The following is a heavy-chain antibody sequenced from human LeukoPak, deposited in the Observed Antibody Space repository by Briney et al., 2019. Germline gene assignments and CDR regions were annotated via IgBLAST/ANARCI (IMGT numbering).Heavy chain of an antibody. V-gene: IGHV1-18*01. J-gene: IGHJ4*02. CDR1: GYTFTSYG. Sequence: ASVKVSCKASGYTFTSYGISWVRQAPGQGLEWMGWISAYNGNTNYAQKLQGRVTMTTDTSTSTAYMELRSLRSDDTAVYYCARVFYDSSGYYQVYYFDYWGQETLVTVSS. CDR2: ISAYNGNT. CDR3: ARVFYDSSGYYQVYYFDY. D-gene: IGHD3-22*01.